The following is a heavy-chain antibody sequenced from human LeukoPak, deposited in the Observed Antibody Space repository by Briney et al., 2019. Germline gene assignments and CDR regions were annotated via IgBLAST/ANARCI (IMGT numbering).Heavy chain of an antibody. J-gene: IGHJ6*03. CDR2: IYYSGST. Sequence: SETLSLTCTVSGGSISSYYWSWIRQPPGKGLEWIGYIYYSGSTNYNPSLKSRVTISVDTSKNQFSLKLSSVTAADTAVYYCARVLLFYYYYMDVWGKGTTVTVSS. D-gene: IGHD3-10*01. V-gene: IGHV4-59*12. CDR1: GGSISSYY. CDR3: ARVLLFYYYYMDV.